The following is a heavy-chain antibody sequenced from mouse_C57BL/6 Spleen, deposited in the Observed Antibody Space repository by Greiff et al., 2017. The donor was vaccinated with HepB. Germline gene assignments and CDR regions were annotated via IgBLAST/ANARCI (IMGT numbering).Heavy chain of an antibody. D-gene: IGHD1-1*01. CDR3: ARDGDYGSRGAWFAY. CDR1: GYSITSGYY. CDR2: ISYDGSN. Sequence: VQLQESGPGLVKPSQSLSLTCSVTGYSITSGYYWNWIRQFPGNKLEWMGYISYDGSNNYNPSLKNRISITRDTSKNQFFLKLNSVTTEDTATYYCARDGDYGSRGAWFAYWGQGTLVTVSA. J-gene: IGHJ3*01. V-gene: IGHV3-6*01.